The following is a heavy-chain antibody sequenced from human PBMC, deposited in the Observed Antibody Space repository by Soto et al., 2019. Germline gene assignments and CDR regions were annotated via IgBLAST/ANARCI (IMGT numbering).Heavy chain of an antibody. CDR2: ISHSGST. CDR3: AARHFWSGPWTDTQLDY. CDR1: GDSINISHW. J-gene: IGHJ4*02. D-gene: IGHD3-3*02. V-gene: IGHV4-4*02. Sequence: SETLSLTCSVSGDSINISHWWKGVRQPPGKGLEWIGQISHSGSTNYNQSLTSRVTISVDKSKNHLSLKLTSVTAADTAVYYCAARHFWSGPWTDTQLDYWGQGTLVTVSS.